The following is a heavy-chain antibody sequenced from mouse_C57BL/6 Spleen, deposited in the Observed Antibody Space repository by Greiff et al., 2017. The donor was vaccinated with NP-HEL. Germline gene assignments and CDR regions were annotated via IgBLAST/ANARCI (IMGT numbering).Heavy chain of an antibody. CDR1: GFSLTSYG. CDR2: IWSDGST. V-gene: IGHV2-6-1*01. Sequence: VQRVESGPGLVAPSQSLSITCTVSGFSLTSYGVHWVRQPPGKGLEWLVVIWSDGSTTYNSALKSRLSISKDNSKSQVFLKMNSLQTDDTAMYYCARHDSNYVDYAMDYWGQGTSVTVSS. CDR3: ARHDSNYVDYAMDY. D-gene: IGHD2-5*01. J-gene: IGHJ4*01.